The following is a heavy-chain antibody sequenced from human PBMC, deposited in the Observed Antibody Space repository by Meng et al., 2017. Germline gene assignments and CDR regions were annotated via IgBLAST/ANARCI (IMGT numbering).Heavy chain of an antibody. CDR2: INAGNGDT. CDR3: ATTLNYDFWSGFYY. V-gene: IGHV1-3*01. Sequence: VQLVQSGAEWKEPLGASVKISCKASGYTFNNYAMHWVRQAPGQRLEWMGWINAGNGDTKFSQKFQGRVSISRDTSASTAYMELRSLRFEDTAVYYCATTLNYDFWSGFYYWGQGTLVTGSS. D-gene: IGHD3-3*01. J-gene: IGHJ4*02. CDR1: GYTFNNYA.